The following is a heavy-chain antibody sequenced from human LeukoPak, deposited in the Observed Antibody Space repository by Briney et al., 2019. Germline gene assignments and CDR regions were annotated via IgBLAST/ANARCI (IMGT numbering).Heavy chain of an antibody. V-gene: IGHV3-21*01. CDR1: RFAFSSYS. J-gene: IGHJ2*01. CDR3: ARDIVVVPAGYFDL. D-gene: IGHD2-2*01. Sequence: GGSLRLSCADSRFAFSSYSMNWVRQAPGKGLEWVSSISSSSSYIYYADSVKGRFTISRDNAKNSRYLQMNSLRAEDTAVYYCARDIVVVPAGYFDLWGRGTLVTVSS. CDR2: ISSSSSYI.